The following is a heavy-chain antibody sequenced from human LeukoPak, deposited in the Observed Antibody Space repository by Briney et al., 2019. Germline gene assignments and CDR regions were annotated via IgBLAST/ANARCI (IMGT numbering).Heavy chain of an antibody. CDR3: ATLSTVVTPSYFDY. D-gene: IGHD4-23*01. CDR2: IYYTGST. V-gene: IGHV4-59*08. J-gene: IGHJ4*02. CDR1: GGSISSYY. Sequence: SETLSLTCTVSGGSISSYYWSWIRQPPGKGLEWIGYIYYTGSTNYNPSLKSRVTISLDTSKNQFSLKLSSVTAADTAVCYCATLSTVVTPSYFDYWGQGTLVTVSP.